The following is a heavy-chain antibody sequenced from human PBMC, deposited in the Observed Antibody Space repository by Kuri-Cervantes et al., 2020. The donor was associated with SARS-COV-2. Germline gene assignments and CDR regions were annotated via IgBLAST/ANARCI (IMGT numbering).Heavy chain of an antibody. D-gene: IGHD6-13*01. CDR1: GFTFSDYG. CDR3: AKREQYSSSWGDVDY. J-gene: IGHJ4*02. CDR2: ISGVGAST. V-gene: IGHV3-23*01. Sequence: ETLSLTCAVSGFTFSDYGMTWVRQAPGKGLEWVSSISGVGASTYYADSVKGRFTISRDNSKNTLYLQMNSLRAEDTAVYYCAKREQYSSSWGDVDYWGQGTLVTVSS.